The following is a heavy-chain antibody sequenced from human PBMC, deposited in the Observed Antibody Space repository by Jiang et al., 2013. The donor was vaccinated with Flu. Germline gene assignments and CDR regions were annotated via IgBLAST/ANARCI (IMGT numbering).Heavy chain of an antibody. CDR2: IYYSGSI. J-gene: IGHJ4*02. V-gene: IGHV4-59*08. D-gene: IGHD3-16*01. Sequence: LLKPSETLSLICTVSGGSISSYYWSWIRQPPGKGLEWIGYIYYSGSISYNPSLKSRVTISVDTSKNQFSLKLSSVTAADTAVYYCARHHYAGFDYWGQGTLVTVSS. CDR1: GGSISSYY. CDR3: ARHHYAGFDY.